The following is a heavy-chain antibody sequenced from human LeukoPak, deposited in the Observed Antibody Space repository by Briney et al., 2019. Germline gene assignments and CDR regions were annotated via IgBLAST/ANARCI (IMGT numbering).Heavy chain of an antibody. Sequence: PSETLSLTCAVYGGSFSGYYWSWIRQPPGKGLEWIGEINHSGSTNYNPSPKSRVAISVDTSKNQFSLKLSSVTAADTAVYYCARVGGRNDSSVLYYFDYWGQGTLVTVSS. CDR1: GGSFSGYY. V-gene: IGHV4-34*01. CDR2: INHSGST. J-gene: IGHJ4*02. D-gene: IGHD3-22*01. CDR3: ARVGGRNDSSVLYYFDY.